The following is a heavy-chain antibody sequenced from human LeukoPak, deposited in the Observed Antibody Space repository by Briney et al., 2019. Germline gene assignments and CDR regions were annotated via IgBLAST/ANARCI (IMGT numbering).Heavy chain of an antibody. CDR2: IYSAGSGGAT. V-gene: IGHV3-53*01. CDR1: GFTVSSNY. D-gene: IGHD5-24*01. J-gene: IGHJ4*02. CDR3: ARGDGYNFWGY. Sequence: GGSLRLSCAASGFTVSSNYMSWVRQAPGKGLEWVSVIYSAGSGGATYYADSVTGRFTISRDSTKSTVYLQMNSLRVEDTAVYHCARGDGYNFWGYWGQGTLVTVSS.